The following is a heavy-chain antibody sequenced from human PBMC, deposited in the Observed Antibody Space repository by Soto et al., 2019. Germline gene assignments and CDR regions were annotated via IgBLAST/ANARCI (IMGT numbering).Heavy chain of an antibody. J-gene: IGHJ4*02. CDR2: IYYSGST. D-gene: IGHD3-3*01. V-gene: IGHV4-39*01. CDR1: GGSISSSSYY. CDR3: ARHQKLPFTVFLLAFDY. Sequence: SETLSLTCTVSGGSISSSSYYWGWIRQPPGKGLEWIGSIYYSGSTYYNPSLKSRVTISADTSKNQFSLKLSSVTAADTAVYYCARHQKLPFTVFLLAFDYWGQGTLVTVSS.